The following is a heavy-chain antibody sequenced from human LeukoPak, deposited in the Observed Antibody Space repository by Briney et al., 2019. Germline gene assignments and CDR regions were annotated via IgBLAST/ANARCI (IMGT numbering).Heavy chain of an antibody. V-gene: IGHV1-46*01. D-gene: IGHD6-19*01. Sequence: GDSVKVSCKASGYTFTSYYMHWVRQAPGQGLEWMGIINPSGGSTSYAQKFQGRVTMTRDTSTSTVYMELSSLRSEDTAVYYCARRRSGWYLIDYWGQGTLVTVSS. CDR2: INPSGGST. CDR3: ARRRSGWYLIDY. J-gene: IGHJ4*02. CDR1: GYTFTSYY.